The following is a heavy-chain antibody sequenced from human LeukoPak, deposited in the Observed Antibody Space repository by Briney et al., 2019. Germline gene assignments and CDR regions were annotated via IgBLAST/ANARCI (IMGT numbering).Heavy chain of an antibody. CDR1: GYTFISHG. J-gene: IGHJ6*03. Sequence: VASVKVSCKASGYTFISHGITWVRQAPGQGLEWMGWISTYSGNTHYAQKFQGRVTLTKDTSTTTADLELRSLRSDDTAVYYCARDLAVLGVVFTSYMDVWGQGTPVTVSS. D-gene: IGHD3-3*01. CDR2: ISTYSGNT. V-gene: IGHV1-18*01. CDR3: ARDLAVLGVVFTSYMDV.